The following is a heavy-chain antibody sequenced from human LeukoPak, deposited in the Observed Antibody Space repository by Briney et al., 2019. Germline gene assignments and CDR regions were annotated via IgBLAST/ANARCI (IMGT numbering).Heavy chain of an antibody. D-gene: IGHD6-13*01. J-gene: IGHJ4*02. CDR2: INHSGST. V-gene: IGHV4-34*01. Sequence: KASETLSLTCAVYGESFSGHHWSWIRQPPGKGLEWIGEINHSGSTNYNPSLKSRVTVSVDTSKNQFSLKLSSVTAADTAVYYCARGYSSSWNYFDYWGQGTLVTVSS. CDR3: ARGYSSSWNYFDY. CDR1: GESFSGHH.